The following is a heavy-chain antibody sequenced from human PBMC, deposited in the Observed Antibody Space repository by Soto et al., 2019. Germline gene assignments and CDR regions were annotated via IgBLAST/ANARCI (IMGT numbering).Heavy chain of an antibody. Sequence: QVQLVQSGPEVKMPGSSVKVSCKASGDTFNSYTINWVRQAPGQGLQWMGRTIPILAMSNYALKFQGRVTITADKSTTTAYMELSRLRSDDTAVYYCAASYGSGSRAFDYWGQGTLVIVSS. J-gene: IGHJ4*02. CDR2: TIPILAMS. V-gene: IGHV1-69*02. CDR3: AASYGSGSRAFDY. CDR1: GDTFNSYT. D-gene: IGHD3-10*01.